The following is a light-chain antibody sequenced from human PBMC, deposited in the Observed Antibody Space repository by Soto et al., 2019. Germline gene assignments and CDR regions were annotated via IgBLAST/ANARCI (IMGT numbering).Light chain of an antibody. V-gene: IGLV2-14*01. CDR2: DVS. CDR1: SSDVGGYNY. J-gene: IGLJ2*01. Sequence: QSALTQPASVSGSPGQSITISCTGTSSDVGGYNYVSWYQQHPGKAPKLMIYDVSNRPSGVSNRFSGSKSGNTASLTISGLQAEDEADYSCSSYTSSSALVFGGVTKLTVL. CDR3: SSYTSSSALV.